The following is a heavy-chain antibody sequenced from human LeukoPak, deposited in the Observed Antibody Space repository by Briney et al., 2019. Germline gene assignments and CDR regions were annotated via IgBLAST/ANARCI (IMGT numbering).Heavy chain of an antibody. Sequence: SETLSLTCTVSGGSISSYYWSWTRQPPGKGLEWIGYIYYSGSTNYNPSLKSRVIISEDTSKNQFSLKLSSVTAADTAVYYCARSRGYSYGTTFLDYWGQGTLVTVSS. J-gene: IGHJ4*02. CDR3: ARSRGYSYGTTFLDY. CDR1: GGSISSYY. CDR2: IYYSGST. D-gene: IGHD5-18*01. V-gene: IGHV4-59*08.